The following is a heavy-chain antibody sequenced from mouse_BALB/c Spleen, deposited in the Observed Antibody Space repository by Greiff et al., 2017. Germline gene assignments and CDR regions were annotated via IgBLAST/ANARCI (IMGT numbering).Heavy chain of an antibody. V-gene: IGHV1-80*01. J-gene: IGHJ4*01. CDR1: GYAFSSYW. D-gene: IGHD1-1*01. CDR3: AGGDYGVAMDY. Sequence: VQLQQSGAELVRPGSSVKISCKASGYAFSSYWMNWVKQRPGQGLEWIGQIYPGDGDTNYNGKFKGKATLTADKSSSTAYMQLSSLTSEDSAVYFCAGGDYGVAMDYWGQGTSVTVSS. CDR2: IYPGDGDT.